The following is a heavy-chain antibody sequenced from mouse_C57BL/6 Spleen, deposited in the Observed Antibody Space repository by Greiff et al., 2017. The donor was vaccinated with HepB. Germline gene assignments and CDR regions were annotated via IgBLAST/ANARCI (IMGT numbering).Heavy chain of an antibody. V-gene: IGHV1-42*01. D-gene: IGHD1-1*01. Sequence: EVQLQESGPELVKPGASVKISCKASGYSFTGYYMNWVKQSPEKSLEWIGEINPSTGGTTYNQKFKAKATLTVDKSSSTAYMQLKSLTSEDSAVYYCARLTSSHYAMDYWGQGTSVTVSS. J-gene: IGHJ4*01. CDR3: ARLTSSHYAMDY. CDR2: INPSTGGT. CDR1: GYSFTGYY.